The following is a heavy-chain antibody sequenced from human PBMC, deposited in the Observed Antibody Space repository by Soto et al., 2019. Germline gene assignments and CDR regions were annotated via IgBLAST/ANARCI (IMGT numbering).Heavy chain of an antibody. D-gene: IGHD2-2*01. V-gene: IGHV3-7*01. Sequence: ESGGGLVQPGGSLRLSCAASGFTFSSYWMSWVRQAPGKGLEWVANIKQDGSEKYYVDSVKGRFTISRDNAKNSLYLQMNSLRAEDTAVYYCARVRGVPAAMFSYWGQGTLVTVSS. CDR1: GFTFSSYW. CDR3: ARVRGVPAAMFSY. J-gene: IGHJ4*02. CDR2: IKQDGSEK.